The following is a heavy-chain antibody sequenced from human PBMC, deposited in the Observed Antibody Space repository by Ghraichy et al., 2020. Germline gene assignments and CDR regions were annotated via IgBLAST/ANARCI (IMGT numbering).Heavy chain of an antibody. CDR2: ITGGGGST. J-gene: IGHJ6*02. V-gene: IGHV3-23*01. CDR3: AKNVVGATDGMDV. CDR1: GFTFSSYA. D-gene: IGHD1-26*01. Sequence: GWSLRLSCAASGFTFSSYAMSWVRQAPGKGLEWVSVITGGGGSTYYADSGKGRFTISRDNSKNTLYLQMNSLRAEDTAVYYCAKNVVGATDGMDVWGQGTTVTVSS.